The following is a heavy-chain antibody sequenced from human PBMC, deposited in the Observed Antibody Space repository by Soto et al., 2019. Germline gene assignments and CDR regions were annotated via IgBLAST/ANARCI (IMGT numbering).Heavy chain of an antibody. V-gene: IGHV4-4*02. Sequence: QVQLQESGPGLMKPSGTLSLTCAVSGGSITSNWWSWVRQPPGKGLEWIAEIFHTGSANYNPSLMGRLTISMNKSRSHLSLTLNSVTAADTAVYYWAWHIAVSGTRGFDHWGQGTLVTVSS. D-gene: IGHD2-21*01. CDR3: AWHIAVSGTRGFDH. CDR1: GGSITSNW. CDR2: IFHTGSA. J-gene: IGHJ4*02.